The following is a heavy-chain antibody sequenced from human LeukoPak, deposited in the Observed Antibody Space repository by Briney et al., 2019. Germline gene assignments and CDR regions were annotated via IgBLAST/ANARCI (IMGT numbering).Heavy chain of an antibody. Sequence: GASVKVSCKASGYTFTSYYMHWVRQAPGQGLEWMGIINPSGGSTSYAQKFQGRVTMTRDTSTSTVYMELSSLRSEDTAVYYCARGRRWGYCSGGSCHTPYYFDYWGQGTLVTVSS. CDR3: ARGRRWGYCSGGSCHTPYYFDY. CDR1: GYTFTSYY. J-gene: IGHJ4*02. CDR2: INPSGGST. V-gene: IGHV1-46*01. D-gene: IGHD2-15*01.